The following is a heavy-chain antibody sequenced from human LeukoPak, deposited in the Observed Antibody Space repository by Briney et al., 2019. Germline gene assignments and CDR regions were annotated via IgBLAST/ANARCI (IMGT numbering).Heavy chain of an antibody. Sequence: GRSLRLSCAASGFTFSSYAMHWVRQAPGKGLEWVAVISYDGSNKYYADSVKGRFTISRDNSKNTLYLQMNSLRAEDTAVYYCARDVEQAFDIWGQGTMVTVSS. J-gene: IGHJ3*02. V-gene: IGHV3-30-3*01. CDR1: GFTFSSYA. D-gene: IGHD6-13*01. CDR3: ARDVEQAFDI. CDR2: ISYDGSNK.